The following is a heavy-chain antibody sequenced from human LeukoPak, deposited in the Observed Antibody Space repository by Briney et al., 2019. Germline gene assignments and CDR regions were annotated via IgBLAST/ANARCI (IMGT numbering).Heavy chain of an antibody. CDR2: ISGDGGRT. CDR3: AKDIHERGYPDY. Sequence: PGGSLRLSCAASGFSFDDYAMHWVRQAPGKGLEWVSLISGDGGRTFYADSVKGRFTISRGNRKNSLYLQMNSLRTEDTALYYCAKDIHERGYPDYWGQGTLVTVSS. V-gene: IGHV3-43*02. D-gene: IGHD3-22*01. J-gene: IGHJ4*02. CDR1: GFSFDDYA.